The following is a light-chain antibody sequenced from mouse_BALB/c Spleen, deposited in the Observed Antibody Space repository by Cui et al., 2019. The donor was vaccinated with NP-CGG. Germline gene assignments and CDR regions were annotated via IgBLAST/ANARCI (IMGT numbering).Light chain of an antibody. Sequence: QAVLTQESPLTTPPGEPVQLTCRSKTGAVTTSNYANWVQEKPDHLFTGLIGGTNNRAPGVPARFSGSLIGDKAALTITGAQTEDEAIYFCALWYSNHWVFGGGTKLTVL. CDR2: GTN. J-gene: IGLJ1*01. V-gene: IGLV1*01. CDR3: ALWYSNHWV. CDR1: TGAVTTSNY.